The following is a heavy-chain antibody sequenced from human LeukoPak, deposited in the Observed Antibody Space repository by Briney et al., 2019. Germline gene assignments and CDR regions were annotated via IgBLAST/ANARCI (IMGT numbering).Heavy chain of an antibody. D-gene: IGHD6-19*01. Sequence: AASVKVSCKASGYSFTAYYIFWVRQAPGQGLEWIGWIKPSSGDAKSAQKFQDRVTITRDSSINTVYMEVTRLTSDDTALYYCVRGGSGWFYNSLDPWGQGTLVTVSS. CDR3: VRGGSGWFYNSLDP. CDR1: GYSFTAYY. V-gene: IGHV1-2*02. CDR2: IKPSSGDA. J-gene: IGHJ5*02.